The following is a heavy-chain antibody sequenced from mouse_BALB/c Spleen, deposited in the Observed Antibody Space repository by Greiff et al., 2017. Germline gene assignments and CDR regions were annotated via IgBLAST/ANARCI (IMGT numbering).Heavy chain of an antibody. CDR2: INPGSGGT. CDR1: GYAFTNYL. J-gene: IGHJ2*01. D-gene: IGHD1-1*01. CDR3: ARGDYYGSSYFDY. V-gene: IGHV1-54*01. Sequence: VQLQESGAELVRPGTSVKVSCKASGYAFTNYLIEWVKQRPGQGLEWIGVINPGSGGTNYNEKFKGKATLTADKSSSTAYIQLSSLTSDDSAVYFCARGDYYGSSYFDYWGQGTTLTVSS.